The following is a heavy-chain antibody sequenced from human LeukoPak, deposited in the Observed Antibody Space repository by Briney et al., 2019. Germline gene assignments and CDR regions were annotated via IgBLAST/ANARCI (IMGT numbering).Heavy chain of an antibody. J-gene: IGHJ4*02. V-gene: IGHV3-48*03. D-gene: IGHD5-18*01. CDR1: GFTFSSYE. CDR2: ISSSGSTI. CDR3: ARDRWILDS. Sequence: GGSLRLSCAASGFTFSSYEMNWVRQAPGKGLEGVSYISSSGSTIYYADSVKGRFTISRDNVKNSLYLQMNSLRAEDTAVYYCARDRWILDSWGQGTLVTVSS.